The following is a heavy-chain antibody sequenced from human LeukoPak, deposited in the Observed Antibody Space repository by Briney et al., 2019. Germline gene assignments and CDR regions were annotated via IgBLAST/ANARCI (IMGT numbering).Heavy chain of an antibody. J-gene: IGHJ4*02. V-gene: IGHV4-34*01. D-gene: IGHD2-2*01. CDR1: GGSFSGYY. CDR3: ARRGAYCSSTSCSIDY. CDR2: INHSGST. Sequence: PSETLSLTCAVYGGSFSGYYWSWIRQPPGKGLEWIGEINHSGSTNYNPSLKSRVTISVDTSKNQFSLKLSSVTAADTAVYYCARRGAYCSSTSCSIDYWGQGTLVTVSS.